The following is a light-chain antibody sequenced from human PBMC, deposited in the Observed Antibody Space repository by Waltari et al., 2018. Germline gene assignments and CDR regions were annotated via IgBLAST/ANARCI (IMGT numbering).Light chain of an antibody. CDR1: QGIRNE. CDR3: LQHHNYPLT. V-gene: IGKV1-6*01. Sequence: AIQMTQSPSSLSASVGDRVTITCRASQGIRNELGWYQQKPGNAPKLLIYAASSFQSVVPSRFSGSGSGTVFTLTISSLQPEYFATYYWLQHHNYPLTFGGGTKVEIK. CDR2: AAS. J-gene: IGKJ4*01.